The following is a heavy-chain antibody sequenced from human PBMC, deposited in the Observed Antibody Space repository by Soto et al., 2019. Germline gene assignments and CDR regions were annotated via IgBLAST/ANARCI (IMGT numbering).Heavy chain of an antibody. CDR3: ARVVLLWFGELDYYYYGMDV. V-gene: IGHV4-34*01. CDR1: GGSFSGYY. Sequence: SETLSLTCAVYGGSFSGYYWSWIRQPPGKGLEWIGEINHSGSTNYNPSLKSRVTISVDTSKNQFSLKLSAVTAAETAVYYCARVVLLWFGELDYYYYGMDVWGQGTTVTVSS. CDR2: INHSGST. J-gene: IGHJ6*02. D-gene: IGHD3-10*01.